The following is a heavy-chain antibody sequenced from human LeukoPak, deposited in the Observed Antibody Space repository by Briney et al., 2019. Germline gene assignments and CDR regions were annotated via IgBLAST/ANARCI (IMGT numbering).Heavy chain of an antibody. CDR2: INPSGGST. Sequence: ASVKVSCKASGYTFTSYYMHWVRQAPGQGLEWMGIINPSGGSTSYAQKFQGRVTMTRDTSTSTVYMELSSLRSEDTAVYYCASDNGYCSGGSCGTGGNWGQGTLVTVSS. CDR3: ASDNGYCSGGSCGTGGN. J-gene: IGHJ4*02. CDR1: GYTFTSYY. V-gene: IGHV1-46*01. D-gene: IGHD2-15*01.